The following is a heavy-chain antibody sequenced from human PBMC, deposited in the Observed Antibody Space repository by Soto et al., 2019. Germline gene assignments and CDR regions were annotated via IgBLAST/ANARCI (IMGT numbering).Heavy chain of an antibody. CDR3: ARERPAGSRLDP. D-gene: IGHD6-13*01. Sequence: QVQLQESGPGLVKPSQTLSLTCTVSGGSISSGDYYWSWIRQPPGKGLEWIGYIYYSGSTYYNPSRQSRVTISVHTSKNQFSLKLSSVTAADTAVYYCARERPAGSRLDPWGQGTLVTVSS. J-gene: IGHJ5*02. CDR2: IYYSGST. V-gene: IGHV4-30-4*01. CDR1: GGSISSGDYY.